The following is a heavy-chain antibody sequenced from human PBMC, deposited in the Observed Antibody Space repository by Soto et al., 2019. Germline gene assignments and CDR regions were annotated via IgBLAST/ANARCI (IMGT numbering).Heavy chain of an antibody. CDR1: GFTFSDHH. Sequence: EVHLVESGGGLAQPGGSLRLSCAASGFTFSDHHMDWVRQAPGKGLEWVGRARNKARGYTTEYAASVKGRFTISRDGAQNSLYLQMNSLKTEDTAVYYCARGGDNYANLGDYWGQGTLVAVSS. CDR3: ARGGDNYANLGDY. V-gene: IGHV3-72*01. D-gene: IGHD5-18*01. J-gene: IGHJ4*02. CDR2: ARNKARGYTT.